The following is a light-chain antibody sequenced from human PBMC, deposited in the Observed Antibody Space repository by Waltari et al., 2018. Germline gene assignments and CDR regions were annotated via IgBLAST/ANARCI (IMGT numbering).Light chain of an antibody. CDR3: AAWDDSLSGPWV. CDR1: SSNIGSNY. J-gene: IGLJ3*02. Sequence: QSVLTQPPSASGTPGQRVTLSCSGSSSNIGSNYVYWYQQLPGTAPKLLIYRNNQRPPGVPDRFSGSKSGTSASLAISGLRSEDEADYYCAAWDDSLSGPWVFGGGTKLTVL. CDR2: RNN. V-gene: IGLV1-47*01.